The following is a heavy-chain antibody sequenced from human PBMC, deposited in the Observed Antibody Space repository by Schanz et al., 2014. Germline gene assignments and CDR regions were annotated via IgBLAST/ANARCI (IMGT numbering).Heavy chain of an antibody. CDR3: ARARYGLDV. CDR2: INPTTGNP. V-gene: IGHV7-4-1*02. J-gene: IGHJ6*02. Sequence: QVHLVQSGAEVKEPGSSVKVSCTPSGGTFVTFFFTWVRQAPGQGLEWMGWINPTTGNPGYAQGFTGRFVFSFDTSVSTAYLQISGLKAEDTAVYYCARARYGLDVWGQGTTVTVSS. CDR1: GGTFVTFF.